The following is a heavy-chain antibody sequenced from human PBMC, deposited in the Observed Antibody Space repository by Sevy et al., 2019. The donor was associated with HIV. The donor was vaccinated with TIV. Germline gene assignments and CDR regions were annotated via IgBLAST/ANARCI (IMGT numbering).Heavy chain of an antibody. J-gene: IGHJ5*02. CDR3: AHSRTSWYLPNWFDP. CDR1: GFSLSTSGVG. V-gene: IGHV2-5*02. D-gene: IGHD6-13*01. Sequence: SGPTLVKPTQTLTLTCTFSGFSLSTSGVGVGWIRQPPGRALEWLALIYWDDDKRYSPSLKSRLTITKDTSKNQVVLTMTNMDPVDTATYYCAHSRTSWYLPNWFDPWGQGTLVTVSS. CDR2: IYWDDDK.